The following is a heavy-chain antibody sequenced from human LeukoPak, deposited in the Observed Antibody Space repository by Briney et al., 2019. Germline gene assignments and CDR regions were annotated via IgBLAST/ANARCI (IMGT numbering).Heavy chain of an antibody. D-gene: IGHD6-19*01. Sequence: ASVKVSCKASGYTFTDYYIYWVRQAPGQGFEWMGWLNPDTGGAHYGQKFLGRVTMTRDTSITTVYMELTWLTSDDTAVYHCARQAGSAWFLDYWGQGTLVTVSS. CDR1: GYTFTDYY. CDR3: ARQAGSAWFLDY. V-gene: IGHV1-2*02. CDR2: LNPDTGGA. J-gene: IGHJ4*02.